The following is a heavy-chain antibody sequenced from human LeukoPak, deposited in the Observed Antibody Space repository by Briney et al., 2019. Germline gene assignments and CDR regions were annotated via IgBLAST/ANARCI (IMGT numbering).Heavy chain of an antibody. CDR2: IYYSGST. J-gene: IGHJ5*01. CDR3: ARSVYSSGWYDY. D-gene: IGHD6-19*01. V-gene: IGHV4-39*07. Sequence: SETLSLTCTVSGGSISSSSYYWGWIRQPPGKGLEWIGSIYYSGSTYYNPSLKSRVTISVDTSKNQFSLKLSSVTAADTAVYYCARSVYSSGWYDYWGQEPWSPSPQ. CDR1: GGSISSSSYY.